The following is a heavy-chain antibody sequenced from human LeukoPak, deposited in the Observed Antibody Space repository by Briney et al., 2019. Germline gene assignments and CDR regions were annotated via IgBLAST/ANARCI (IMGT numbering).Heavy chain of an antibody. J-gene: IGHJ6*02. D-gene: IGHD4/OR15-4a*01. CDR3: SASRPHYGDYYGLDV. Sequence: GGSLRLSCAASGFTFSSYSMNWVRQAPGKGLEWVAVISYDGSHKYSADSVKGRFTISRDNSKNTLYLQMNSLRTEDTAVYFCSASRPHYGDYYGLDVWGHGTTVTVSS. CDR1: GFTFSSYS. V-gene: IGHV3-30*03. CDR2: ISYDGSHK.